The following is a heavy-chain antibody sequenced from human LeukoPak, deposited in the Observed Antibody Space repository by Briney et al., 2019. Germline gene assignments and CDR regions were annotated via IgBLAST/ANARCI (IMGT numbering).Heavy chain of an antibody. J-gene: IGHJ4*02. CDR3: AKDRTGYSSGWYGFDY. V-gene: IGHV3-30*18. D-gene: IGHD6-19*01. CDR2: ISYDGSNK. CDR1: GFTFSSYG. Sequence: GGSLRLSCAASGFTFSSYGMHWVRQAPGKGLEWLAVISYDGSNKYYADSVKGRFTISRDNSKNTLYLQMNSLRAEDAAVYYCAKDRTGYSSGWYGFDYWGQGTLVTVSS.